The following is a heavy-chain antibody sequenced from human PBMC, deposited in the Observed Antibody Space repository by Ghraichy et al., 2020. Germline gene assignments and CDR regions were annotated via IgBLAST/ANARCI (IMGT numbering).Heavy chain of an antibody. D-gene: IGHD2-15*01. J-gene: IGHJ1*01. CDR1: GFTFSSYA. Sequence: GSLRLSCAASGFTFSSYAMSWVRQAPGKGLEWVSAISGSGGSTYYADSVKGRFTISRDNSKNTLYLQMNSLRAEDTAVYYCAKELVAATRIAEYFQHWGQGTLVTVSS. V-gene: IGHV3-23*01. CDR2: ISGSGGST. CDR3: AKELVAATRIAEYFQH.